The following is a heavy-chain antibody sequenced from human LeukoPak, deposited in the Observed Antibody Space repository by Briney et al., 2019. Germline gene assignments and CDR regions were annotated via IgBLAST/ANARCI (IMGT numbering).Heavy chain of an antibody. V-gene: IGHV3-30*02. J-gene: IGHJ4*02. CDR3: ARQGYGGNSQGAADY. CDR2: IRSDGSNK. CDR1: GFNFRNFD. D-gene: IGHD4-23*01. Sequence: GGSLRLSCAASGFNFRNFDMHWVRQAPGKGLEWVAFIRSDGSNKYYADSMKGRFTISRDNSKNTLYLQMNSLRAEDTAVYYCARQGYGGNSQGAADYWGQGTLVTVSS.